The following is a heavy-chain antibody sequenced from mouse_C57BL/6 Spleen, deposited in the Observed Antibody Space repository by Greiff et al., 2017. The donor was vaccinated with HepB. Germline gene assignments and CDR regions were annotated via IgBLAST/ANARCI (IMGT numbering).Heavy chain of an antibody. J-gene: IGHJ3*01. Sequence: VKLQQSGPGLVQPSQSLSITCTVSGFSLTSYGVHWVRQSPGKGLEWLGVIWSGGSKDYNAAFISRLSISKDNSKSQVFFKMNSLQADDTAIYYCARGGPPFAYWGQGTLVTVSA. CDR2: IWSGGSK. CDR3: ARGGPPFAY. V-gene: IGHV2-2*01. CDR1: GFSLTSYG. D-gene: IGHD3-3*01.